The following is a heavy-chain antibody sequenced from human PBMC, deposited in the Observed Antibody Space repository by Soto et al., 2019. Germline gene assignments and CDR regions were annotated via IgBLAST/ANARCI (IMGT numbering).Heavy chain of an antibody. V-gene: IGHV3-74*01. CDR1: GITFSSHW. Sequence: PRGSLRLPCAASGITFSSHWMHLVRQAPGKGLVWVARLSPDGTMTAYAASVKGRFTISRDNAKNTMYLQMNSLRAEDTAFYYYTRSPLRVSDTWREGTMVTVS. D-gene: IGHD3-10*01. J-gene: IGHJ3*02. CDR2: LSPDGTMT. CDR3: TRSPLRVSDT.